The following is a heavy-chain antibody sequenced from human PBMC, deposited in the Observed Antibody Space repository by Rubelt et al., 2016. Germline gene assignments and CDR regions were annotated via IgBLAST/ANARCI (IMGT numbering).Heavy chain of an antibody. CDR1: GGSISSYY. CDR2: IHYSGST. D-gene: IGHD3-10*01. Sequence: QVQLQESGPGLVKASETLSLTCTVSGGSISSYYWSWIRQPPGKGPEWIGYIHYSGSTNYNPSLKSRVTILVDTSKNQFSLKVGAVTAADTAVYYCARRGVSGYVDSWGQGTLVTVSS. CDR3: ARRGVSGYVDS. J-gene: IGHJ4*02. V-gene: IGHV4-59*08.